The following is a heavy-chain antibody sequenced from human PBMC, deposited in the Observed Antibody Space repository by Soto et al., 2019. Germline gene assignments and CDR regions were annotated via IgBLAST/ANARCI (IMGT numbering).Heavy chain of an antibody. Sequence: SETLSLTCAIYGASLGGFHWTWLRQAPGKGLEWIGELIHGGSTNYNPSLKGRVSFSLDTSKNQFSLHLMSVTSADTAVYYCARSPLGYDYVRQTWREVGDSFDIWGRGTLVTVSS. CDR2: LIHGGST. V-gene: IGHV4-34*12. D-gene: IGHD3-16*01. CDR1: GASLGGFH. CDR3: ARSPLGYDYVRQTWREVGDSFDI. J-gene: IGHJ3*02.